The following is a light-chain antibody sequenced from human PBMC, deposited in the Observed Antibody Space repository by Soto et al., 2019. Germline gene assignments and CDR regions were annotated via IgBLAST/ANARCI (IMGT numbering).Light chain of an antibody. CDR3: QQYNNWPRGT. Sequence: EIVMTQSPATLSVSPGERATLSCRASQSVSSNLAWYQQKPGQAPRLLIYGASTRATGIPARFSGSGSGTEFTFTISSLRSEDFAVYYCQQYNNWPRGTFGQGTKVEIK. CDR1: QSVSSN. CDR2: GAS. J-gene: IGKJ1*01. V-gene: IGKV3-15*01.